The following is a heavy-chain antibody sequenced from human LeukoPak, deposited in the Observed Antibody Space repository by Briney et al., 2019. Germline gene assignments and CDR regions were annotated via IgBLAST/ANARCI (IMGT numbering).Heavy chain of an antibody. CDR2: IYYSGST. CDR3: ARSLTYYDIY. Sequence: SETLSLTCTVSGGSISSSSYYWGWIRQPPGKGLEWIGSIYYSGSTYYNPSLKSRVTISVDTSKNKFSLKLSSVTAADTAVYYCARSLTYYDIYWGQGTLVTVSS. J-gene: IGHJ4*02. D-gene: IGHD3-9*01. CDR1: GGSISSSSYY. V-gene: IGHV4-39*07.